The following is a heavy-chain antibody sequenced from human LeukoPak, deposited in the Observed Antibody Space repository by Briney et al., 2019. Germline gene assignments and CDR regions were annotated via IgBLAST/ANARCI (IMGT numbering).Heavy chain of an antibody. V-gene: IGHV1-2*02. CDR1: GYTFTDY. CDR2: INPISGAT. D-gene: IGHD2-8*02. Sequence: AAVKVSCKAPGYTFTDYMHWVRQAPGQGLEWMGWINPISGATNHAEKFQGRVTMTSDTSISTAYMELSSLKSDDTAVYYCARASPGGAFDVWGQGTIVTVSS. CDR3: ARASPGGAFDV. J-gene: IGHJ3*01.